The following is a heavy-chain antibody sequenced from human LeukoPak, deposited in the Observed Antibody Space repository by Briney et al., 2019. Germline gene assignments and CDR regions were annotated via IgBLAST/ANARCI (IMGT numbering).Heavy chain of an antibody. Sequence: GGSLRLSCAASGFTFGNFAMSWVRQAPGKGLEWVSLISGGAYSTYYADSVKGRFTISRDNSKNTLSLQMNSLRAEDTAIYFCAKDSRGYDKPFDSWGQGNPVTVSS. V-gene: IGHV3-23*01. CDR1: GFTFGNFA. J-gene: IGHJ4*02. CDR2: ISGGAYST. D-gene: IGHD5-12*01. CDR3: AKDSRGYDKPFDS.